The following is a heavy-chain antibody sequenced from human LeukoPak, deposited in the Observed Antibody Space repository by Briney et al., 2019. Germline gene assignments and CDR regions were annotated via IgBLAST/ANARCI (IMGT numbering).Heavy chain of an antibody. CDR3: TILALDAFDI. D-gene: IGHD1-26*01. CDR1: GFTFSSYA. V-gene: IGHV3-23*01. J-gene: IGHJ3*02. CDR2: ISGRSGST. Sequence: GGSLRLSCAASGFTFSSYAMSWVRQAPGKGLEWVSAISGRSGSTYYADSVKGRFTISRDNSKNTLYLQMNSLKTEDTAVYYCTILALDAFDIWGQGTMVTVSS.